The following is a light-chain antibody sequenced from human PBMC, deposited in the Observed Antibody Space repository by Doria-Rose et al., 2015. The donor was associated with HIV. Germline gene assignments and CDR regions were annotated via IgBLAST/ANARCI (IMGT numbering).Light chain of an antibody. CDR1: QSFSSTY. CDR2: DGS. J-gene: IGKJ1*01. CDR3: HQYGTSWT. Sequence: EIVMTQSPGTLSLSPGERATLSCRASQSFSSTYLAWYQQKPGRAPSLLIYDGSTRATGISDRFSASGSGTDFTLTINRLEPEDFALYYCHQYGTSWTFGQGTKVEI. V-gene: IGKV3-20*01.